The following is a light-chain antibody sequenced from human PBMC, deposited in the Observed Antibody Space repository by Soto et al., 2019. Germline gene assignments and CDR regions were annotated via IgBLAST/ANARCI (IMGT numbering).Light chain of an antibody. V-gene: IGKV1-27*01. J-gene: IGKJ5*01. Sequence: DIKMTQSPSSLSASVGDRVTITCRASQGISSYLAWYQQKLGKVPKLLISAASTLQSGVPSRFSGSGSGTYFTLTISRLQPEDVATYYCQKYSSVITFGQGTRLEIK. CDR3: QKYSSVIT. CDR2: AAS. CDR1: QGISSY.